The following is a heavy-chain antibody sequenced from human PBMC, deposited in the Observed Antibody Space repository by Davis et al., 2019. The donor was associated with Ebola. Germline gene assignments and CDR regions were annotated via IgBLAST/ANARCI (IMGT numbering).Heavy chain of an antibody. CDR3: ASSIAALEGAFDI. CDR1: GFTFSDYY. J-gene: IGHJ3*02. D-gene: IGHD6-6*01. V-gene: IGHV3-11*03. Sequence: PGGSLRLSCAASGFTFSDYYMSWIRQAPGKGLEWVSYISSSSSYTNYADSVKGRFTISRDNAKNSLYLQMNSLRAEDTAVYYCASSIAALEGAFDIWGQGTMVTVSS. CDR2: ISSSSSYT.